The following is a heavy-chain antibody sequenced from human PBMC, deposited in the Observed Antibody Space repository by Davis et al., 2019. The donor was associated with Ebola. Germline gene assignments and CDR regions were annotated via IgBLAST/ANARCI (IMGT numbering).Heavy chain of an antibody. Sequence: SVKVSCKASGFTFTSSAVQWVRQARGQRLEWIGWIVVGSGNTNYAQKFQERVTITRDMSTSTAYMELSSLRSEDTAVYYCAAGDSEPGDFDYWGQGTLVTVSS. CDR1: GFTFTSSA. CDR3: AAGDSEPGDFDY. D-gene: IGHD1-14*01. J-gene: IGHJ4*02. V-gene: IGHV1-58*01. CDR2: IVVGSGNT.